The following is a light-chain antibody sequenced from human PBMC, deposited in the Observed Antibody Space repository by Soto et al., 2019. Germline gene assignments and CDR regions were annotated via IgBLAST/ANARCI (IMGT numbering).Light chain of an antibody. Sequence: EIVLTQSPATLSLSPGERATLSCRASQSVSSYLAWYQQKPGQAPRLLIYDASNRATGIPARFSGSGSGTDFTLTISSLEPEDFAVYYCQHYANWSLTFGGGTRVESK. J-gene: IGKJ4*01. CDR1: QSVSSY. CDR2: DAS. V-gene: IGKV3-11*01. CDR3: QHYANWSLT.